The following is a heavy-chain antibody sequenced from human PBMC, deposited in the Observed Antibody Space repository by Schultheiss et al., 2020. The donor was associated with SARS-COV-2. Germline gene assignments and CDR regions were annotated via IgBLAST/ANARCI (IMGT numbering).Heavy chain of an antibody. CDR1: GGSISSSSYY. Sequence: GSLRLSCTVSGGSISSSSYYWGWIRQPPGKGLEWIGSIYYSGSTYYNPSLKSRVTISVDTSKNQFSLKLSSVTAADTAVYYCARGGIGDSGYDYWFDPWGQGTLVTVSS. V-gene: IGHV4-39*01. CDR3: ARGGIGDSGYDYWFDP. J-gene: IGHJ5*02. CDR2: IYYSGST. D-gene: IGHD5-12*01.